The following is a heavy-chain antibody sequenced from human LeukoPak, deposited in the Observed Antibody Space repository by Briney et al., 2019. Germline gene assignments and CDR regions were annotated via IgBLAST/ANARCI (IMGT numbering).Heavy chain of an antibody. CDR1: GYTFTGYY. Sequence: GASVKVSCKASGYTFTGYYMHWVRQAPGQGLERMGWINPNSGGTNYAQKFQGRVTMTRDTSISTAYMELSRLRSDDTAVYYCARDQRGYSYGPPRSYYMDVWGKGTTVTVSS. D-gene: IGHD5-18*01. CDR2: INPNSGGT. V-gene: IGHV1-2*02. J-gene: IGHJ6*03. CDR3: ARDQRGYSYGPPRSYYMDV.